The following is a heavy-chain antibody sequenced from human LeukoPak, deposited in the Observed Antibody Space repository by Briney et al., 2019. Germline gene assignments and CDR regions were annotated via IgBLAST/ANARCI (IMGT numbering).Heavy chain of an antibody. CDR1: GFIFSNYN. V-gene: IGHV3-21*01. J-gene: IGHJ4*02. Sequence: PGGSLRLSCAASGFIFSNYNMNWVRQAPGKGLEWVSSISRNNRYIYYADSVKGRFTISRDNAKNSLYLQMNRLRVEDTAVYYCARDLLGTYRSSYYFDYWGQGTLVTVSS. CDR2: ISRNNRYI. CDR3: ARDLLGTYRSSYYFDY.